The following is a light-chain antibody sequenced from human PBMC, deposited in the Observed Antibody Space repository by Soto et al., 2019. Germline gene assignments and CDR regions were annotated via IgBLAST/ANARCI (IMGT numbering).Light chain of an antibody. CDR2: DVS. V-gene: IGLV2-14*01. CDR3: SSYTSSSPYV. Sequence: QSVLPQPASVSGSPGQSITISCTGTSSDVGGYNYVSWYQQHPGKAPKLMIYDVSNRPSGVSNRFSGSKSGNTASLTISGLQAEDEADYYCSSYTSSSPYVFGTGTKVTV. CDR1: SSDVGGYNY. J-gene: IGLJ1*01.